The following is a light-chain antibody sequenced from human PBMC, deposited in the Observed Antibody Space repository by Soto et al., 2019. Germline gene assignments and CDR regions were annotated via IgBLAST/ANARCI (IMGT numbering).Light chain of an antibody. J-gene: IGLJ1*01. CDR3: TSYTTISTLYV. CDR2: EVS. CDR1: SNDIGNYNY. Sequence: QSVLTQPASVSGSPGQSITISCTGTSNDIGNYNYVSWYQQHPGKAPKVMIYEVSNRPSGISNRFSGSKSGNTASLTISGPQAEDEADYYCTSYTTISTLYVFGSGTKVTVL. V-gene: IGLV2-14*01.